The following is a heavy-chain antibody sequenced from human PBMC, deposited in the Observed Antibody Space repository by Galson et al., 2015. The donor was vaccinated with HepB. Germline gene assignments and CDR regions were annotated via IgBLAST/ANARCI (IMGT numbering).Heavy chain of an antibody. V-gene: IGHV4-39*07. CDR3: ARAVYYDFWNGFGP. J-gene: IGHJ5*02. D-gene: IGHD3-3*01. Sequence: SETLSLTCTVSGASISSSLYYWVWVRQPPEKGLEWIGSIYYTGNTYYNPSLKSRVSISIDTSKNRFSLKLSSVTAADTAVYYCARAVYYDFWNGFGPWGQGTLVTVSS. CDR1: GASISSSLYY. CDR2: IYYTGNT.